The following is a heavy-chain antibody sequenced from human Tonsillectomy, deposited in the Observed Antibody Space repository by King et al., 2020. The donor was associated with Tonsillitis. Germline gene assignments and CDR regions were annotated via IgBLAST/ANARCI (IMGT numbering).Heavy chain of an antibody. CDR2: ISYDGSNK. V-gene: IGHV3-30-3*01. CDR3: AREWPVEYCSSTSCFYYGMDV. J-gene: IGHJ6*02. CDR1: GFTFSGYA. D-gene: IGHD2-2*01. Sequence: VQLVESGGGVVQPGRSLRLSCAASGFTFSGYAMHWVRQAPGKGLEWVAVISYDGSNKYYADSVKGRFTISRDNSKKTMYLQRNSLRAEDTAVYYCAREWPVEYCSSTSCFYYGMDVWGQGTTVTVSS.